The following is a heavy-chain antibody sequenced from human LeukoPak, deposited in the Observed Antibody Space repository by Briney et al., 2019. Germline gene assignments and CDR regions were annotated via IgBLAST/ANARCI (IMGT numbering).Heavy chain of an antibody. CDR3: AQTNDFWSGYWDLDY. Sequence: PGGSLRLSCAASGFTFSSYAMRWVRQAPGKGLEWVSAIGGSGGSTYYADSVKGRFAISRDNSKNTLYLQMNSLRAEDTAVYYCAQTNDFWSGYWDLDYWGQGTLVTVSS. CDR2: IGGSGGST. CDR1: GFTFSSYA. J-gene: IGHJ4*02. D-gene: IGHD3-3*01. V-gene: IGHV3-23*01.